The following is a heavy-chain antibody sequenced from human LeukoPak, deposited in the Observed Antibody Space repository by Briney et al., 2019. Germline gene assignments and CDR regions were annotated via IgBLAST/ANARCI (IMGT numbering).Heavy chain of an antibody. CDR2: SNAGNGNT. Sequence: ASVKVSCKASGYTFTSYAMHWVRQAPGQRLEWMGWSNAGNGNTKYSQEFQGRVTMTRDTSTSTVYMEVSSLRFEDTAVYYCARGPQWELPYWGQGTLVTVSS. V-gene: IGHV1-3*02. D-gene: IGHD1-26*01. J-gene: IGHJ4*02. CDR1: GYTFTSYA. CDR3: ARGPQWELPY.